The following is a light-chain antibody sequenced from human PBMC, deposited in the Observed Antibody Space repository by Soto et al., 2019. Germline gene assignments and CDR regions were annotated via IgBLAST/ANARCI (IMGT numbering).Light chain of an antibody. CDR1: QSISRF. J-gene: IGKJ3*01. Sequence: EVVLTQSPAILSLSPGERATLSCRASQSISRFVAWYQQKPGLAPRLLIYDTSNRATGIPARFSGSGSETDFTLTITSLEPEDFAMYYCQQRAKWPRTFGPGTKVDFK. V-gene: IGKV3-11*01. CDR2: DTS. CDR3: QQRAKWPRT.